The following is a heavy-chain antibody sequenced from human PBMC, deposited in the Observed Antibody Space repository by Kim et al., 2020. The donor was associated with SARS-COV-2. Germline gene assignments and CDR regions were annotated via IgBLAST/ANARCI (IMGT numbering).Heavy chain of an antibody. CDR1: GFTFGDYA. V-gene: IGHV3-49*04. CDR2: IRSKAYGGRT. Sequence: GGSLRLSCTASGFTFGDYAMSWVRQATGKGLEWAGFIRSKAYGGRTEYAASVKGRFTISRDDSKSIAYLQMNSLKTEDTAVYYCTKTRIVVVPAALYYYYYGMDVWGQGTTVTVSS. J-gene: IGHJ6*02. CDR3: TKTRIVVVPAALYYYYYGMDV. D-gene: IGHD2-2*01.